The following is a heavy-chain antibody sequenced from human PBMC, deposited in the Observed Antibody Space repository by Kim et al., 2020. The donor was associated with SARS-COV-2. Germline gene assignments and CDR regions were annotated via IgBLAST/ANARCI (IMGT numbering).Heavy chain of an antibody. CDR3: ARQGLTVTSPEYYYYGMDV. V-gene: IGHV5-51*01. CDR1: GYSFTSYW. CDR2: IYPGDSDT. J-gene: IGHJ6*02. D-gene: IGHD4-17*01. Sequence: GESLKISCKGSGYSFTSYWIGWVRQMPGKGLEWMGIIYPGDSDTRYSPSLQGQVTISADKSISTAYLQWSSLKASDTAMYYCARQGLTVTSPEYYYYGMDVWGQGTTVTVSS.